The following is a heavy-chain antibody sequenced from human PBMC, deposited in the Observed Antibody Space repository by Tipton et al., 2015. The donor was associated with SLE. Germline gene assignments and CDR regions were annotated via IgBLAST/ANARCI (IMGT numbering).Heavy chain of an antibody. CDR1: GGSFSGYY. D-gene: IGHD6-19*01. V-gene: IGHV4-34*01. J-gene: IGHJ3*02. Sequence: TLSLTCAVYGGSFSGYYWSWIRQPPGKGLEWIGEINHSGSTNYNPSPKSRVTISVDTSKNQFSLKLSSVTAADTAVYYCAREPLGYSSGWPTGPAFDIWGQGTMVTVSS. CDR3: AREPLGYSSGWPTGPAFDI. CDR2: INHSGST.